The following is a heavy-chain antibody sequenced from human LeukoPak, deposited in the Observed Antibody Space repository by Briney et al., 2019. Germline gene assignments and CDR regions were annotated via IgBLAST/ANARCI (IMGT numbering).Heavy chain of an antibody. CDR2: IYYSGST. CDR3: VTLYPDYYGSGSPRDRRAGDQ. CDR1: GGSISSYY. D-gene: IGHD3-10*01. Sequence: SETLSLTCTVSGGSISSYYWSWIRQPPGKGLEWIGYIYYSGSTNYNPSLKSRVTMSVDTSKDQFSLKLSSVTAADTAVYYCVTLYPDYYGSGSPRDRRAGDQWGQGILVTVSS. V-gene: IGHV4-59*12. J-gene: IGHJ4*02.